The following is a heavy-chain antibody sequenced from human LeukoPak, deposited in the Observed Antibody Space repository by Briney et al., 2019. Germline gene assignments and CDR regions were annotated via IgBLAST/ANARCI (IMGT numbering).Heavy chain of an antibody. CDR3: ARISVSYYYGMDV. Sequence: GRSLRLSSAASVFTLSSYEMNCVRQAPGKGLEWVLYISSSGSTIYYADSVKGRFTISRDSAKNSLYLQMNSLRVEDTAVYHCARISVSYYYGMDVWGQGTTVTVSS. CDR1: VFTLSSYE. CDR2: ISSSGSTI. V-gene: IGHV3-48*03. J-gene: IGHJ6*02.